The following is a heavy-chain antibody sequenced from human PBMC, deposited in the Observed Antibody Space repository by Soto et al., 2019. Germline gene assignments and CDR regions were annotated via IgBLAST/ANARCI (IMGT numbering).Heavy chain of an antibody. CDR1: GFTFSYYW. CDR3: ARGGRGAFAL. CDR2: IHSDGSST. J-gene: IGHJ3*01. Sequence: EVQLVESGGGLVRPGGSLRLSCAASGFTFSYYWMHWVRQAPGKGLVWVSRIHSDGSSTTYADVVKGRFIIPRDNARNTVELQKNSVRVEDTAVYYCARGGRGAFALWGQGTVFTVSS. V-gene: IGHV3-74*01. D-gene: IGHD1-26*01.